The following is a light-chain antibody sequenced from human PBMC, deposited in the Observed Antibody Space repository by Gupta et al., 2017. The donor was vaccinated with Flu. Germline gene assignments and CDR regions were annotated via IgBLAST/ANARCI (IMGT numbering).Light chain of an antibody. J-gene: IGLJ2*01. Sequence: QPVVTHEPSLTVSPGGTVTLTCASSTGAVTSGYFPNWFQQKPGQAPRALIYRTNNKHSWTPARFSGSLLGGKAALTLSGVQPEDEAEYFCLLFYGGVHVFGGGTKLTVL. CDR3: LLFYGGVHV. CDR2: RTN. CDR1: TGAVTSGYF. V-gene: IGLV7-43*01.